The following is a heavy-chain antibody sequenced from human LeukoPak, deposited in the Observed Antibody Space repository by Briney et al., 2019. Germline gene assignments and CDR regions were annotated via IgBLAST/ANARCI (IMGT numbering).Heavy chain of an antibody. CDR3: AKGAYDSGGYPPVTPDH. J-gene: IGHJ4*02. CDR2: ISSSGSGSVI. V-gene: IGHV3-48*03. Sequence: GGSLRLSCAASGFTFSSYEMNWVRQAPGKGLEWVSYISSSGSGSVIYYADSVKGRVSISRDNSKSTLFLRMNSLRAEDTAVYYCAKGAYDSGGYPPVTPDHWGQGTLVTVSS. CDR1: GFTFSSYE. D-gene: IGHD3-10*01.